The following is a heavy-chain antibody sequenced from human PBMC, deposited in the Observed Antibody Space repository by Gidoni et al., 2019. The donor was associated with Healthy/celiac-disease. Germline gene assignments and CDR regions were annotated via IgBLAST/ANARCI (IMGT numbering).Heavy chain of an antibody. J-gene: IGHJ5*02. Sequence: EVPLVESGVGVVRPGGSLGRSGAASGFSFDDYGMSWVRQAPGKGLEWVSCINWNGGSTGYADSAKGRFTISRHNAKNSLYLQMDSLRAEDTALYHCAGDGGDGWFDPWGQGTLVTVSS. CDR3: AGDGGDGWFDP. D-gene: IGHD3-16*01. V-gene: IGHV3-20*01. CDR2: INWNGGST. CDR1: GFSFDDYG.